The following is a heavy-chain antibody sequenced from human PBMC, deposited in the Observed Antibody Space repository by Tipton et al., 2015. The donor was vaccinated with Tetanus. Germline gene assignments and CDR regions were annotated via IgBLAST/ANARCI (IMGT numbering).Heavy chain of an antibody. D-gene: IGHD3-10*02. CDR1: GFVFTTYS. CDR3: AREGATAHSLTVGFNMLAWLDP. J-gene: IGHJ5*02. Sequence: SLRLSCEASGFVFTTYSMNWFRQAPGRRLEWVASVSSGSTYTKFPDSLRGRFTISRDDAKNSVYLQVNSLRAEDTAVYYCAREGATAHSLTVGFNMLAWLDPWGPGTLVTVSS. CDR2: VSSGSTYT. V-gene: IGHV3-21*01.